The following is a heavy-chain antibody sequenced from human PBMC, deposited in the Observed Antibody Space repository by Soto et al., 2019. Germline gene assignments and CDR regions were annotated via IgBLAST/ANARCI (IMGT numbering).Heavy chain of an antibody. Sequence: ASVKVSFKVSGYSLTELSMHWVRQAPGKGLEWMGGFDPEDGETIYAQKFQGRVTMTEDTSTDTAYMELSSLRSEDTAVYYCATGYGDYVYYFDYWGQGTLVTVS. CDR1: GYSLTELS. CDR2: FDPEDGET. D-gene: IGHD4-17*01. CDR3: ATGYGDYVYYFDY. V-gene: IGHV1-24*01. J-gene: IGHJ4*02.